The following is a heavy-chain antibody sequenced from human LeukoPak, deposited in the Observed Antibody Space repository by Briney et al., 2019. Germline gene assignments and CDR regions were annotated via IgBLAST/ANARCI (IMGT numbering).Heavy chain of an antibody. D-gene: IGHD6-13*01. CDR2: IYTSGST. V-gene: IGHV4-61*02. CDR1: GGSISSGSYY. J-gene: IGHJ4*02. Sequence: SETLSLTCTVSGGSISSGSYYWSWIRQPAGKGLEWIGRIYTSGSTNYNPSLKSRVTISVDTSKNQFSLKLSSVTAADTAVYYCARGSFIFDYWGQGALVTVSS. CDR3: ARGSFIFDY.